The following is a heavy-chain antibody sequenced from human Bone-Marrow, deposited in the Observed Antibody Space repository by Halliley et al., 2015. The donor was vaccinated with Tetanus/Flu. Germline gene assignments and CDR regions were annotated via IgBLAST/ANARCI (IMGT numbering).Heavy chain of an antibody. D-gene: IGHD6-13*01. CDR2: TYYGGNT. CDR3: ARAFSTSWSLASRFDY. J-gene: IGHJ4*02. Sequence: IGFTYYGGNTYYNPSLKSRANISVDPSKNQFSLNLRSVTAADTAIYYCARAFSTSWSLASRFDYWGQGILVTVSS. V-gene: IGHV4-31*02.